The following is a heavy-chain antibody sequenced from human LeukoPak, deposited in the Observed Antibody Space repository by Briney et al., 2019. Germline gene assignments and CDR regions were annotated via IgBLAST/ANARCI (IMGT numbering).Heavy chain of an antibody. J-gene: IGHJ4*02. CDR3: AIYPGYTYEVEAPRPARGY. CDR1: GFSFSYYN. Sequence: PGGSLRLSCSASGFSFSYYNMNWVRQAPGKGLEWVSYISSTSTSIYYADSVMGRFSISRDKNSLYLQMNSLRADDTAVYYCAIYPGYTYEVEAPRPARGYWGQGTLVTVSS. CDR2: ISSTSTSI. V-gene: IGHV3-48*01. D-gene: IGHD5-18*01.